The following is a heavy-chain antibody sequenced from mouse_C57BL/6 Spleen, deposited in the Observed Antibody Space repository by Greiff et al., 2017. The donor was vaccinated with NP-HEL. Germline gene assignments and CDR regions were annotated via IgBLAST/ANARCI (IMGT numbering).Heavy chain of an antibody. J-gene: IGHJ1*03. Sequence: VQLQESGAELVRPGTSVKVSCKASGYAFTNYLIEWVKQRPGQGLEWIGVINPGSGGTNYNEKFKGKATLTADKSSSTAYMQLSSLTSEDSAVYFCARRLSNWGWYFDVWGTGTTVTVSS. CDR2: INPGSGGT. CDR1: GYAFTNYL. D-gene: IGHD4-1*01. V-gene: IGHV1-54*01. CDR3: ARRLSNWGWYFDV.